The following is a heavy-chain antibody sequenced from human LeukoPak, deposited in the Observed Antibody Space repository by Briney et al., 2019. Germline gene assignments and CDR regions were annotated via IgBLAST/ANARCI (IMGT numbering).Heavy chain of an antibody. Sequence: GGSLRLSCAVSGFTFSSYGMHWVRQAPGKGLEWVAVIWYDGSNKYYADSVKGRFTISRDNSKNTLYLQMNSLRAEDTVVYYCAREGVGAAGPGGNWFDPWGQGTLVTVSS. D-gene: IGHD6-13*01. CDR2: IWYDGSNK. CDR3: AREGVGAAGPGGNWFDP. J-gene: IGHJ5*02. CDR1: GFTFSSYG. V-gene: IGHV3-33*01.